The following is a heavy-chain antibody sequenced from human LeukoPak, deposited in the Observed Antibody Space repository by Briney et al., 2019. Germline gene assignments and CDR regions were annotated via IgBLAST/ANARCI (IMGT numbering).Heavy chain of an antibody. D-gene: IGHD5-18*01. CDR1: GGSINSSSFY. CDR3: TRGYSYGYIPFFDY. Sequence: SETLSLTCTVSGGSINSSSFYWGWVRQPPGKGLEWIGSIYYSGSTYYNSLLKSRGTISIDTSKNQFSLKLSSVTAADTAVYYCTRGYSYGYIPFFDYWGQGTLVTMSS. J-gene: IGHJ4*02. CDR2: IYYSGST. V-gene: IGHV4-39*07.